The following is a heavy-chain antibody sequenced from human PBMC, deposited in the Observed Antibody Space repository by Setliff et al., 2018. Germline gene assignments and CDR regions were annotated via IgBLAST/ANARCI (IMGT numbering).Heavy chain of an antibody. J-gene: IGHJ4*02. D-gene: IGHD2-2*01. CDR2: IDTSSTYI. Sequence: GGSLRLSCAASAFTFGTYSMHWVRQTPGKGLEWVSSIDTSSTYIYYADSVKGRFTISRDNAKNSLYLQMNSLRAEDTAVYYCARSESCGSTHCSPYDYWGQGTLVTVSS. CDR1: AFTFGTYS. V-gene: IGHV3-21*01. CDR3: ARSESCGSTHCSPYDY.